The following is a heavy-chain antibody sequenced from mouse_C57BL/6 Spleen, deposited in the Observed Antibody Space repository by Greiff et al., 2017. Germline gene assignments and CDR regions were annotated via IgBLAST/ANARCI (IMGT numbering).Heavy chain of an antibody. D-gene: IGHD2-5*01. J-gene: IGHJ4*01. CDR1: GYTFTSYW. V-gene: IGHV1-50*01. Sequence: QVQLQQPGAELVKPGASVKLSCKASGYTFTSYWMQWVKQRPGQGLEWIGEIDPSDSYTNSNQKFKGKATLTVDTSSSTAYMQLSSLTSEDSAVYYCARGGYSNYVGAMDYWGQGTSVTVSS. CDR2: IDPSDSYT. CDR3: ARGGYSNYVGAMDY.